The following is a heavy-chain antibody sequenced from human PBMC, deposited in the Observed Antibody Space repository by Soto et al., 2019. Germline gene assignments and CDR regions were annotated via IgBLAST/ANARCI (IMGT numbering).Heavy chain of an antibody. D-gene: IGHD2-21*02. CDR2: ISNSGTT. J-gene: IGHJ5*02. CDR1: GDSISSGSYY. Sequence: QVQLQESGPGLVKPSQTLSLTCSVSGDSISSGSYYWTWIRQHPGKGLEWIGSISNSGTTYYNPSLKSRLFISVDTSRKQFSLKLRSVTAADTATYYCARAKGVIVVVTSLLGWFDPWGQGTLVTVSS. CDR3: ARAKGVIVVVTSLLGWFDP. V-gene: IGHV4-31*03.